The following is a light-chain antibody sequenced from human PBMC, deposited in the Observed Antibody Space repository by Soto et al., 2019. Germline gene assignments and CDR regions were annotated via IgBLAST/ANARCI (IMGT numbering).Light chain of an antibody. CDR1: QSVSSK. CDR2: GAS. CDR3: QQYGSSPIT. Sequence: TVMSQSPATLSVSPGERATLSCWASQSVSSKLAWYQQKPGQAPRLLIYGASTRATGIPARFSGSGSGTEFTLTISSLQSEDFAVYYCQQYGSSPITFGQGTRLAI. J-gene: IGKJ5*01. V-gene: IGKV3D-15*02.